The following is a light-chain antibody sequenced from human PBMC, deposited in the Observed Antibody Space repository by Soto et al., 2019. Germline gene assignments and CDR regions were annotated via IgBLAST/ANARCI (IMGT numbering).Light chain of an antibody. V-gene: IGLV1-44*01. CDR2: SNN. J-gene: IGLJ2*01. Sequence: QSALTQPPSASGTPGQRVTISCSGSSSNIGRHGVNWYQHLPGAAPKLLIYSNNQRPSGVPDRFSGSTSGTSVSLTISGLQSEDESDYCCATWDDSLNGVVFGGGTKLTVL. CDR1: SSNIGRHG. CDR3: ATWDDSLNGVV.